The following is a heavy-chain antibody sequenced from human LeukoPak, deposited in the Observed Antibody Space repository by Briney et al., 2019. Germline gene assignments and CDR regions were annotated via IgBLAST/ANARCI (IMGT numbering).Heavy chain of an antibody. V-gene: IGHV4-34*01. J-gene: IGHJ4*02. CDR1: GGSFSGYY. CDR2: INHSGST. D-gene: IGHD3-3*01. CDR3: ARGVYDFWSGPAKYYFDY. Sequence: SKTLSLTCAVYGGSFSGYYWSWIRQPPGKGLEWIGEINHSGSTNYNPSLKSRVTISVDTSKNQFSLKLSSVTAADTAVYYCARGVYDFWSGPAKYYFDYWGQGTLVTVSS.